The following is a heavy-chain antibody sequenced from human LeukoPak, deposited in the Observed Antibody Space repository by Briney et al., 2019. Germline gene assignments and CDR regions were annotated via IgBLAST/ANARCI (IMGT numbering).Heavy chain of an antibody. Sequence: SGPTLVNPTQTLTLTCTFSGFSLSTSGVGVGWIRQPPGKALEWLALIYWNDDKRYSPSLKSRLTITKDTSKSQVVLTMTNMDPVDTATYYCAHHKDYYDSSGYYYEDYWGQGTLVTVSS. V-gene: IGHV2-5*01. CDR3: AHHKDYYDSSGYYYEDY. D-gene: IGHD3-22*01. CDR1: GFSLSTSGVG. J-gene: IGHJ4*02. CDR2: IYWNDDK.